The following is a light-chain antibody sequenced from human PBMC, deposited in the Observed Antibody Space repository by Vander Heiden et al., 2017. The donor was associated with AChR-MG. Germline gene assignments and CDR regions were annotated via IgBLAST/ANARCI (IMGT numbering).Light chain of an antibody. V-gene: IGLV1-40*01. CDR3: QSYDSSLSGPL. Sequence: QSVLTQPPSVPGAPGQRVTIPCTGSSPNIGAGYDVHWYQQLPGTAPKLLIYGNSNRPSGVPDRFSGSKSGTSASLAITGLQAEDEADYYCQSYDSSLSGPLFGGGTKLTVL. J-gene: IGLJ2*01. CDR2: GNS. CDR1: SPNIGAGYD.